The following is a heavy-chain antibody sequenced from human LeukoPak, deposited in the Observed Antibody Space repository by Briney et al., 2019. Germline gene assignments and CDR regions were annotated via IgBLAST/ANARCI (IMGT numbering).Heavy chain of an antibody. CDR1: GFTFSSYA. Sequence: GGSLRLSCAASGFTFSSYAMHWVRQAPGKGLEWVAVISYDGSNKYYADSVKGRFTISRDNSKNTLYLQMNSLRAEDTAVYYCAKDRGPYYYDSSGYYFLHWGQGTLVTVSS. CDR2: ISYDGSNK. V-gene: IGHV3-30*04. CDR3: AKDRGPYYYDSSGYYFLH. J-gene: IGHJ4*02. D-gene: IGHD3-22*01.